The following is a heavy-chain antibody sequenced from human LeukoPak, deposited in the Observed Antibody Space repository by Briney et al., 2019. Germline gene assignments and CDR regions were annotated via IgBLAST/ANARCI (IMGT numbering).Heavy chain of an antibody. CDR2: IDPSDSYT. J-gene: IGHJ4*02. V-gene: IGHV5-10-1*01. CDR1: GYSFTSYW. CDR3: ARHSAGIVVAGK. D-gene: IGHD6-19*01. Sequence: GASLQISCKGSGYSFTSYWISWVRQLPGKGLEWMGRIDPSDSYTNYSPSFQGHVTISADKSISTVYLQWSSLKASDTAMYYCARHSAGIVVAGKWGQGTLVTVSS.